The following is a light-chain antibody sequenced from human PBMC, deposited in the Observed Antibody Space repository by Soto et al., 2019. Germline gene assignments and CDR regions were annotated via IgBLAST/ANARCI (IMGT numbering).Light chain of an antibody. CDR2: DTS. Sequence: EIVLTQSPGTLSLSPGERAALSCRASQSLTNSFIAWYQQKPGQAPRLLIYDTSSRATGIPDRFSGSGSGTDFTLTISSLEPEDFAVYYCQQRSNWPSITFGQGTRLEIK. J-gene: IGKJ5*01. CDR1: QSLTNSF. CDR3: QQRSNWPSIT. V-gene: IGKV3D-20*02.